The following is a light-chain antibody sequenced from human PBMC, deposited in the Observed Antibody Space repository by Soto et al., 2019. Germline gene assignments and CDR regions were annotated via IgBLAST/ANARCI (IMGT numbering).Light chain of an antibody. CDR2: GAS. Sequence: VLTESPATLSLSHGERATLSCRASQSVSRNSLVWYQHKLGQAPRLLIFGASTRATGVPARFSGSGSGTEFILTISSLQSEDFATYYCQHFNNWPPELTFGGGTKVDIK. J-gene: IGKJ4*01. CDR3: QHFNNWPPELT. V-gene: IGKV3-15*01. CDR1: QSVSRN.